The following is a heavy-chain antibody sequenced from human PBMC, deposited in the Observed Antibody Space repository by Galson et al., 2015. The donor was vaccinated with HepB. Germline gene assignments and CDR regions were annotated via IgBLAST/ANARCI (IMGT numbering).Heavy chain of an antibody. CDR3: ARVYSSPDSSGSYFDY. Sequence: SVKVSCKASGYTFTSYAMNWVRQAPGQGLEWMGWINTNTGNPTYAQGFTGRFVFSLDTSVSTAYLQISSLKAEDTAVYYCARVYSSPDSSGSYFDYWGQGTLVTVSS. CDR1: GYTFTSYA. CDR2: INTNTGNP. D-gene: IGHD3-22*01. J-gene: IGHJ4*02. V-gene: IGHV7-4-1*02.